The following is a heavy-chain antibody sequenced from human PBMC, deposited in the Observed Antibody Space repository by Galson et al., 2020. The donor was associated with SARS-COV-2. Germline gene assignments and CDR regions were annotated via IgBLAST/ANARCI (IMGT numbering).Heavy chain of an antibody. CDR2: IYRADDK. CDR3: AEVSLPESFGI. Sequence: SGPTLVKPTQTLTLTCTFSGFSLSTSGVGVGWIRHTPGKALEWLTLIYRADDKRYRLSLKGRLTITKATSKNQVVLTITNMEPEDTATYYWAEVSLPESFGIWGQGTIVNVSS. J-gene: IGHJ3*02. V-gene: IGHV2-5*02. CDR1: GFSLSTSGVG.